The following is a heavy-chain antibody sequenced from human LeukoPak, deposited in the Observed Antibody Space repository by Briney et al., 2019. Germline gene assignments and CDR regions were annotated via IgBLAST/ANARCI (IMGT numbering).Heavy chain of an antibody. CDR3: ARLTGVVNALYY. J-gene: IGHJ4*02. CDR1: GFTLSTYS. D-gene: IGHD5-18*01. Sequence: GGSLRLSCAASGFTLSTYSTTWVRQAPGKGLEWVSSISSGSSDISYADSVKGRFTISRDNAKYSLYLQVNSLRAEDTAVYYCARLTGVVNALYYWGQGTLVTVSS. V-gene: IGHV3-21*01. CDR2: ISSGSSDI.